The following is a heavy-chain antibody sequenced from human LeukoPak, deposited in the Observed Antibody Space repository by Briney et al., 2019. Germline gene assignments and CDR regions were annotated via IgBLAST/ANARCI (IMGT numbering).Heavy chain of an antibody. CDR1: GFTFSSYA. CDR2: ISGSGGST. V-gene: IGHV3-23*01. D-gene: IGHD6-13*01. Sequence: GGSLRLSCAASGFTFSSYAMSWVRQAPGKGLEGVSAISGSGGSTYYADSVKGRFTISRDNFKNTLYLQMNSLRAEDTAVYYCAKDSFGIAAAGTDYWGQGTLVTVSS. J-gene: IGHJ4*02. CDR3: AKDSFGIAAAGTDY.